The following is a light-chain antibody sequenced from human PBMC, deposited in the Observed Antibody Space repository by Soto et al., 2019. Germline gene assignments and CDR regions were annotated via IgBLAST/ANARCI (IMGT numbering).Light chain of an antibody. V-gene: IGLV2-23*01. Sequence: QSALTQPASVSGSPGQSITISCTGTSSDVGSYNFVSWYQQHPGKAPKLMIYEDSKRPSGVSNRFSGSKSGNTASLTISGLQAEDEADYYCCSYAGSRTWVFGGGTKVTVL. CDR3: CSYAGSRTWV. CDR1: SSDVGSYNF. CDR2: EDS. J-gene: IGLJ3*02.